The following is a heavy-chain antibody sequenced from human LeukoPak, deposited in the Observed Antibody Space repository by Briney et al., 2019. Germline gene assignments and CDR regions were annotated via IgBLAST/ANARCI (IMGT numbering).Heavy chain of an antibody. CDR2: IYHSGST. CDR1: GGSISSGGYS. Sequence: SETLSLTCAVSGGSISSGGYSWSWIRQPPGKGLEWIVYIYHSGSTYYNPSLKSRVTISVDRSKNQFSLKLSSVTAADTAVYYCARDRAYCSSTSCYRIGAFDIWGQGTMVTVSS. J-gene: IGHJ3*02. V-gene: IGHV4-30-2*01. CDR3: ARDRAYCSSTSCYRIGAFDI. D-gene: IGHD2-2*01.